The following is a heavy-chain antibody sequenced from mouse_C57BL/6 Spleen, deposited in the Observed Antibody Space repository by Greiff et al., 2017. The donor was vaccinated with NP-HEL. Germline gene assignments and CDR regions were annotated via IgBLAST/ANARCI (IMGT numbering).Heavy chain of an antibody. CDR2: INPGSGGT. V-gene: IGHV1-54*01. Sequence: VQLQQSGAELVRPGTSVKVSCKASGYAFTNYLIEWVKQRPGQGLEWIGVINPGSGGTNYNEKFKGKATLTADKSSSTAYMQLSSLTSEDSAVYFCARGILRYPDWYFDVWGTGTTVTVSS. CDR3: ARGILRYPDWYFDV. CDR1: GYAFTNYL. J-gene: IGHJ1*03. D-gene: IGHD1-1*01.